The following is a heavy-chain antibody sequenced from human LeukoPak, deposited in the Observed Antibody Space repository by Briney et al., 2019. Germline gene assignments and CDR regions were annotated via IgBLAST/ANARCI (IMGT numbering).Heavy chain of an antibody. D-gene: IGHD3-22*01. CDR1: GFTFSSYA. V-gene: IGHV3-23*01. J-gene: IGHJ4*02. CDR3: AKGSDSSGYYYFDY. CDR2: ISGSGGST. Sequence: GGSLGLSCAASGFTFSSYAMSWVRQAPGKGLEWVSAISGSGGSTYYADSVKGRFTISRDNSKNTLYLQMNSLRAEDTAVYYCAKGSDSSGYYYFDYWGQGTLVTVSS.